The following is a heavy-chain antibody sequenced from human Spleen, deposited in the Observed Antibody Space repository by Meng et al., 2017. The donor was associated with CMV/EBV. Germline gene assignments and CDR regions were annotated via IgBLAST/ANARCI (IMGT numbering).Heavy chain of an antibody. Sequence: SYWMHWVRQAPGKGLVWVSRINSDGSSTGYADSVKGRFTISRDNAKNTLYLQMNSLRAEDTAVYYCATGYCSSTSCYGGSAGWFDPWGQGTLVTVSS. CDR2: INSDGSST. D-gene: IGHD2-2*01. V-gene: IGHV3-74*01. CDR3: ATGYCSSTSCYGGSAGWFDP. J-gene: IGHJ5*02. CDR1: SYW.